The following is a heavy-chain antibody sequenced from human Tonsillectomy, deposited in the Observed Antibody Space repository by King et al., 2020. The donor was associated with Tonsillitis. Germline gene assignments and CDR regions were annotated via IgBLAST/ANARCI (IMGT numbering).Heavy chain of an antibody. V-gene: IGHV4-59*01. CDR2: IYYSGST. CDR3: ARGDMWGSRPFQH. CDR1: GGSISSYY. Sequence: QLQESGPGLVKPSETLSLTCTVSGGSISSYYWSWIQQPPGKRLEWIGYIYYSGSTNYNPSLKSRVTISVDTSKNQFSLKLSSVTAADTAVYYCARGDMWGSRPFQHWGQGTLVTVSS. J-gene: IGHJ1*01. D-gene: IGHD6-13*01.